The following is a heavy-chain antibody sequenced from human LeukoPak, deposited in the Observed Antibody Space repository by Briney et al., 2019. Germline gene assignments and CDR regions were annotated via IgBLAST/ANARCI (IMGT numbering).Heavy chain of an antibody. Sequence: GASVKVSCQASGYTFTGYYMHWVRQAPGQGVEWMGWINPNSGGTNYAQKFQGKVTMTRDTSISTAYMELSRLRSDATAVYYCARDSDGVRGVIITADYWGQGTLVTVSS. V-gene: IGHV1-2*02. D-gene: IGHD3-10*01. CDR1: GYTFTGYY. J-gene: IGHJ4*02. CDR2: INPNSGGT. CDR3: ARDSDGVRGVIITADY.